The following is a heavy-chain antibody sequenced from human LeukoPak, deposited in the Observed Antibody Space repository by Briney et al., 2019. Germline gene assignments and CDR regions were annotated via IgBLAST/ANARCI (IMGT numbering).Heavy chain of an antibody. J-gene: IGHJ6*02. CDR1: GFTFSSYA. D-gene: IGHD2-2*01. CDR2: ISGSGGST. V-gene: IGHV3-23*01. Sequence: GGSLRLSCAASGFTFSSYAMSWVREAPGKGLEGVSAISGSGGSTYYADSVKGRFTISRDNAKNSLYLQMNSLRAEDTAVYYCAREACSSTSCYLRYYGVDVWGQGTTVTVSS. CDR3: AREACSSTSCYLRYYGVDV.